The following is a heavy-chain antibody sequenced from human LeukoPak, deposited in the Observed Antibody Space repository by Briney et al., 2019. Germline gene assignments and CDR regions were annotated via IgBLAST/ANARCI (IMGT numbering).Heavy chain of an antibody. J-gene: IGHJ4*02. CDR2: INPSGGST. Sequence: ASVKVSCKASGYTFTSYYMHWVRQAPGQGLEWMGIINPSGGSTSYAQKLQGRVTMTRDMSTSTVYMELSSLRSEDTAVYYCARAGPYYYDSSGYLDYWGQGTLVTVSS. V-gene: IGHV1-46*01. CDR3: ARAGPYYYDSSGYLDY. CDR1: GYTFTSYY. D-gene: IGHD3-22*01.